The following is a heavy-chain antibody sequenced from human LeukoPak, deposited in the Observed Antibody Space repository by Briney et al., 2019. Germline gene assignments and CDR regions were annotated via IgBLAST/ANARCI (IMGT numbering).Heavy chain of an antibody. CDR1: GGSTISSYS. CDR3: ARNSAVATSRSWFDP. J-gene: IGHJ5*02. D-gene: IGHD6-19*01. Sequence: SETLSLTCTVFGGSTISSYSWKWIRPPPGKGLEWIGYIYYNGSTNYNPSLESRVTISVDTSKNQFSLKLTAVTAADTAVYYCARNSAVATSRSWFDPWGEGTLVTVSS. V-gene: IGHV4-59*08. CDR2: IYYNGST.